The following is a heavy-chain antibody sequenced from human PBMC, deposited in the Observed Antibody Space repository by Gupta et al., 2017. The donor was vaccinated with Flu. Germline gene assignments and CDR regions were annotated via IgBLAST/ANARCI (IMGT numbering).Heavy chain of an antibody. Sequence: QVQLQQWGAGLLKPSETLSLTCAVYGGSLSDYYWVWIRQPPGRGLEWIGEINHSGYTNYHPSLKSRVTISVDTSKDQFSLRLNSVTAADTAMYYCARVLRRRGAFDIWGQGTMVTVSS. V-gene: IGHV4-34*01. CDR1: GGSLSDYY. CDR3: ARVLRRRGAFDI. CDR2: INHSGYT. D-gene: IGHD3-10*01. J-gene: IGHJ3*02.